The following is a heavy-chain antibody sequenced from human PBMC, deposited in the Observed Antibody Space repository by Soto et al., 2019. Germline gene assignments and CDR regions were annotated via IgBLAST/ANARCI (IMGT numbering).Heavy chain of an antibody. CDR1: GFSLSTARMG. CDR3: ARIRRGYPQFVYWYFDL. Sequence: QVTLKESGPVLVNPTEPLTLTCTVSGFSLSTARMGVSWIRQPPGKALEWLAHIFSNDEKSYSTSLKSRLTISKDTSKSQVVLTMTNLAPVATATYYCARIRRGYPQFVYWYFDLWGRGTLVTVST. V-gene: IGHV2-26*01. D-gene: IGHD5-18*01. J-gene: IGHJ2*01. CDR2: IFSNDEK.